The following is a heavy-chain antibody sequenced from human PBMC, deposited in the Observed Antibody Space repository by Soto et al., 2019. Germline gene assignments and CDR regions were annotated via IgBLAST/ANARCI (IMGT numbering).Heavy chain of an antibody. CDR3: ARGGSSDWQVAFDF. CDR1: GGSFTGYF. J-gene: IGHJ3*01. CDR2: VNHNGRN. Sequence: SETLSLTCDVYGGSFTGYFWNWIRQSPGKGLEWIGKVNHNGRNNYNPSLKSRVTISLDMSENQISLKLTSVTAADTAVYYCARGGSSDWQVAFDFWGQGTMVTVSS. D-gene: IGHD6-19*01. V-gene: IGHV4-34*01.